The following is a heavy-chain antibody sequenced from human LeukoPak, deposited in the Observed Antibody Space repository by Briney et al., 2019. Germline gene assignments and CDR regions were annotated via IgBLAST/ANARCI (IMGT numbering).Heavy chain of an antibody. D-gene: IGHD2-21*02. CDR1: EFTFSSYT. CDR3: ARDWRAFCGGDCFGFFDY. Sequence: PGRSLRLSCAASEFTFSSYTMHWVRQAPGKGLEWVALISYDGSNKYYADPVKGRFTISRDNSKKTLLLQTNSLRAEDTAMYYCARDWRAFCGGDCFGFFDYWGQGTLVTVSS. V-gene: IGHV3-30-3*01. CDR2: ISYDGSNK. J-gene: IGHJ4*02.